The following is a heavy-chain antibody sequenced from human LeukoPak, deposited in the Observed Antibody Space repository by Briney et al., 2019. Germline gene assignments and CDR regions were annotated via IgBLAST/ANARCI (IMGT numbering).Heavy chain of an antibody. J-gene: IGHJ6*02. D-gene: IGHD1-14*01. CDR2: ISTNNGNT. CDR3: AREGSHFFERYDRKSRYNYYGMDV. V-gene: IGHV1-18*01. Sequence: ASVKVSCKASGYTFTNYGLSCGRQAPGQGLEWMGWISTNNGNTNYAQKLQGRVTMTTDTSTSTGYMELRSLRSDDTAVYYCAREGSHFFERYDRKSRYNYYGMDVWGQGTTVTVSS. CDR1: GYTFTNYG.